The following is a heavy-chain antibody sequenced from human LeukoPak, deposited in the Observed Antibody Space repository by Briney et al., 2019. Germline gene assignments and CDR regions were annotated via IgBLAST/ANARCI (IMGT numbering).Heavy chain of an antibody. Sequence: SKTLSLTCAVYGGSFSGYYWSWIRQPPGKGLEWIGEINHSGSTNYNPSLKSRVTISEDTSKNQFSLKLNSVTAADTAVYYCVTGQWLVPVSYWGQGTVVTVSS. J-gene: IGHJ4*02. CDR2: INHSGST. CDR1: GGSFSGYY. V-gene: IGHV4-34*01. D-gene: IGHD6-19*01. CDR3: VTGQWLVPVSY.